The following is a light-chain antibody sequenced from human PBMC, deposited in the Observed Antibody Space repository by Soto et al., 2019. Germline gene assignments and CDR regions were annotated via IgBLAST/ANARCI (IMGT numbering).Light chain of an antibody. J-gene: IGLJ1*01. CDR2: EVT. CDR1: SSDVGGYDY. V-gene: IGLV2-14*01. CDR3: CSYTTSDTYV. Sequence: QSALTQPASVSGSPGQSITISCTGTSSDVGGYDYVSWFQQHPGKAPKLMIYEVTTRPSGVSYRFSGSRSGNTASLTVSGLQAEDEADYYCCSYTTSDTYVFGGGTKVTVL.